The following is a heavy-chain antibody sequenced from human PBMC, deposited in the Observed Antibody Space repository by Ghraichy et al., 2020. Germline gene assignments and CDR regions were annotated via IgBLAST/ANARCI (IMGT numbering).Heavy chain of an antibody. D-gene: IGHD6-13*01. CDR1: GGSISSSTYY. Sequence: SETLSLTCTVSGGSISSSTYYWGWIRQPPGKGLEWIGGISYSGSTYYNPSLKSRVTISVDTSKNQFSLKLSSVTAADTAVYYCTRAGQLDWFDPWGQGTLVTVSS. V-gene: IGHV4-39*07. J-gene: IGHJ5*02. CDR2: ISYSGST. CDR3: TRAGQLDWFDP.